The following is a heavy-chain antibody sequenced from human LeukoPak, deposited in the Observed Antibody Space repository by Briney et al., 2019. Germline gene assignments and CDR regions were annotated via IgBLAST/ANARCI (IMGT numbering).Heavy chain of an antibody. CDR3: ARDGAAAGPDRADFDY. Sequence: PGGSLRLSCAASGFTFSDYYMSWIRQAPGKGLEWVSYISGNTFYTNYADSVEGRFTISRDNAKNSLYLRMNSLRADDTAVYYCARDGAAAGPDRADFDYWGQGTLVTVSS. J-gene: IGHJ4*02. CDR1: GFTFSDYY. V-gene: IGHV3-11*05. D-gene: IGHD6-13*01. CDR2: ISGNTFYT.